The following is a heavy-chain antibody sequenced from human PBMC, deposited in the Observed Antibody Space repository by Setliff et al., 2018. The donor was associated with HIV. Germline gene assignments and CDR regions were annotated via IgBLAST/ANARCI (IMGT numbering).Heavy chain of an antibody. CDR3: HSGYDTEEQSYFDY. Sequence: GGSLRLSCAASGFTFDRYWMHWVRQAPGKGLVWVSRVNRDGSSTTYADSVKDRFTISRDNAKNTLYLQMNSLRAEDTGVYYCHSGYDTEEQSYFDYWGQGALVTVS. D-gene: IGHD5-12*01. J-gene: IGHJ4*02. CDR2: VNRDGSST. V-gene: IGHV3-74*01. CDR1: GFTFDRYW.